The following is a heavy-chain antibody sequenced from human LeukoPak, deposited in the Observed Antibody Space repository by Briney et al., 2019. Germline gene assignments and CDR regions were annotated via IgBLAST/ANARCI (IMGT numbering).Heavy chain of an antibody. CDR1: GFTFSSYG. D-gene: IGHD3-16*01. V-gene: IGHV3-30*02. CDR2: IRYDGSNK. CDR3: AKSVGLYYYYMDV. J-gene: IGHJ6*03. Sequence: GGSLRLSCAASGFTFSSYGMYWVRQAPGKGLEWVAFIRYDGSNKYYADSVKGRFTISRDNSKNTLYLQMNSLRAEDTAVYYCAKSVGLYYYYMDVWGKGTTVTISS.